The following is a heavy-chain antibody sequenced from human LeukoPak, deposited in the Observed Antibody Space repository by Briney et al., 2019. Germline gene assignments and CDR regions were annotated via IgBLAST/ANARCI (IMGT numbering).Heavy chain of an antibody. D-gene: IGHD3-9*01. J-gene: IGHJ4*02. CDR3: ARAGTYYDILTGYSFDY. Sequence: PSETLSLTCAVYGGSFSGYYWSWIRQPPGKGLEWIGEINHSGSTNYNPSLKSRVTISVDTSKNQFSLKLSSVTSADTAVYYCARAGTYYDILTGYSFDYWGQGTLVTVSS. CDR1: GGSFSGYY. CDR2: INHSGST. V-gene: IGHV4-34*01.